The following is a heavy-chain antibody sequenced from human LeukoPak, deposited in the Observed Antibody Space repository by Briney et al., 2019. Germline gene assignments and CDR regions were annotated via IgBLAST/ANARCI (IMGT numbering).Heavy chain of an antibody. CDR3: ARGVYYDFWSGYPDYYYMDV. V-gene: IGHV1-18*01. Sequence: ASVKVSCKASGYTFTSYGISWVRQAPGQGLEWMGWTSAYNGNTNYAQKLQGRVTMTTDTSTSTAYMELRSLRSDDTAVYYCARGVYYDFWSGYPDYYYMDVWGKGTTVTVSS. CDR2: TSAYNGNT. D-gene: IGHD3-3*01. J-gene: IGHJ6*03. CDR1: GYTFTSYG.